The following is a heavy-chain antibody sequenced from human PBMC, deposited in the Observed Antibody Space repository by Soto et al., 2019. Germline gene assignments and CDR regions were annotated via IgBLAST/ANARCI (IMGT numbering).Heavy chain of an antibody. D-gene: IGHD3-16*02. J-gene: IGHJ4*02. Sequence: SETLSLTCTVSGGSISSYYWSWIRQPPGKGLEWIGYIYYSGSTNYNPSLKSRVTISVDTSKNQFSLKLSSVTAADTAVYYCAGSDYDYIWGSYRYRAVFDYWGQGTLVTVSS. CDR1: GGSISSYY. V-gene: IGHV4-59*01. CDR3: AGSDYDYIWGSYRYRAVFDY. CDR2: IYYSGST.